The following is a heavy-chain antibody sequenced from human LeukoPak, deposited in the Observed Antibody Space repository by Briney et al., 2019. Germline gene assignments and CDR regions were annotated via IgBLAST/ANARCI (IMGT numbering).Heavy chain of an antibody. CDR2: ISYSGST. CDR1: GGSITSGSYY. J-gene: IGHJ4*02. CDR3: ARGARAGYNLEPFDY. D-gene: IGHD5-24*01. V-gene: IGHV4-31*03. Sequence: SQTLSLTCTVSGGSITSGSYYWSWIRQHPGKGLEWIGYISYSGSTYSNPSLKSRLTISLDTSKNHFSLKLSSVTAADTAVYYCARGARAGYNLEPFDYWGQGTLVTVSS.